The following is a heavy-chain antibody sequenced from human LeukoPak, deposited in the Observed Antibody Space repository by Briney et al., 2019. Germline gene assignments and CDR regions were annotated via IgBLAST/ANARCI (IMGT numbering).Heavy chain of an antibody. D-gene: IGHD5-12*01. Sequence: SETLSLTCAVSGYSISSSNWWGWIRQPPGKGLEWIGYIYYSGSIYYNPSLKSRVTMSVDTSKNQFSLKLSSVTAVDTAVYYCAREWLEGMAWGRGWFDPWGQGTLVTVSS. CDR2: IYYSGSI. V-gene: IGHV4-28*03. J-gene: IGHJ5*02. CDR1: GYSISSSNW. CDR3: AREWLEGMAWGRGWFDP.